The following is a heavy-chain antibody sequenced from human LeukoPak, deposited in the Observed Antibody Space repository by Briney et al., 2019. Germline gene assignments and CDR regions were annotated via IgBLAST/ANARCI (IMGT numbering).Heavy chain of an antibody. D-gene: IGHD6-6*01. CDR3: ARGPLVAARLDY. CDR1: GYTFTSYY. CDR2: INPSGGST. V-gene: IGHV1-46*01. J-gene: IGHJ4*02. Sequence: GASVEVSCKASGYTFTSYYMHWVRQAPGQGLEWMGIINPSGGSTSYAQKFQGRVTMTRDMSTSTVYMELSSLRSEDTAVYYCARGPLVAARLDYWGQGTLVTVSS.